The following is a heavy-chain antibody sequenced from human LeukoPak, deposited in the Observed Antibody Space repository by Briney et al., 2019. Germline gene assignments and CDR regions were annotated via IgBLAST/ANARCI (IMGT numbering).Heavy chain of an antibody. CDR2: IYSGGST. CDR1: GFTVSSNY. D-gene: IGHD2-2*01. J-gene: IGHJ6*02. Sequence: GGSLRLSCAASGFTVSSNYMSWVRQAPGKGLEWVSVIYSGGSTYYADSVKGRFTISRDNSKNTLYLQMNSLKAEDTAVYYCAREEVVVVPAANDYYYYYGMDVWDQGTTVTVSS. CDR3: AREEVVVVPAANDYYYYYGMDV. V-gene: IGHV3-53*01.